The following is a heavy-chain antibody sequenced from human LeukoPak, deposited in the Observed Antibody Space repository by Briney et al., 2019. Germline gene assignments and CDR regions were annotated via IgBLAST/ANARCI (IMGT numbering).Heavy chain of an antibody. V-gene: IGHV4-61*02. CDR3: ARARVIPASFDD. CDR2: IYTSGRT. Sequence: SETLSLTCTVSGGSITFGSYYWTWIRQPAGKGLEWIGRIYTSGRTFYNPSLKSRVTISMDTSMNQFSLRLNSVTAADTAVYYCARARVIPASFDDWGQGALVTAS. CDR1: GGSITFGSYY. D-gene: IGHD3-16*02. J-gene: IGHJ4*02.